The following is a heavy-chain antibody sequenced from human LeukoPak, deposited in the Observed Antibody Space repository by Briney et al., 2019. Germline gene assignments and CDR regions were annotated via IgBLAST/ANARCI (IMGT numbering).Heavy chain of an antibody. Sequence: PGGSLRLSCAASGFTFSSYAMSWVRQAPGKGLEWVSSISSSSSYIYYADSVRGRFTISRDNAKNSLYLQMNSLRAEDTAVYYCAREGPGRWLQSIGDAFDIWGQGTMVTVSS. V-gene: IGHV3-21*01. J-gene: IGHJ3*02. CDR1: GFTFSSYA. CDR3: AREGPGRWLQSIGDAFDI. CDR2: ISSSSSYI. D-gene: IGHD4-4*01.